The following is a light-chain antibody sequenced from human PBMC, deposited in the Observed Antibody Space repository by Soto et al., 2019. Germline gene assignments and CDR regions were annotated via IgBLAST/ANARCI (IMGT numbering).Light chain of an antibody. CDR2: GAS. J-gene: IGKJ5*01. V-gene: IGKV3-20*01. Sequence: EIVLTQSPGTLSLSPGERATLSCRASQSVSSSNLAWYQQKPGQAPRLLIYGASSRATGIPERFSGSGSGTDFTLTISRLEPEDFAVYYCQQYGSSPSITFGQGTRLEIK. CDR3: QQYGSSPSIT. CDR1: QSVSSSN.